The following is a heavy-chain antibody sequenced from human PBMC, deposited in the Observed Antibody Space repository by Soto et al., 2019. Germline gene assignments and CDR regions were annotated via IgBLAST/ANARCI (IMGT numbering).Heavy chain of an antibody. CDR2: ISGSGGST. V-gene: IGHV3-23*01. D-gene: IGHD6-19*01. CDR3: AKDLGSIAVAGDKTFDY. J-gene: IGHJ4*02. CDR1: GFTFSSYA. Sequence: PGGSLRLSCAASGFTFSSYAMSWFRQAPGKGLEWVSAISGSGGSTYYADSVKGRFTISRDNSKNTLYLQMNSLRAEDTAVYYCAKDLGSIAVAGDKTFDYWGQGTLVTVSS.